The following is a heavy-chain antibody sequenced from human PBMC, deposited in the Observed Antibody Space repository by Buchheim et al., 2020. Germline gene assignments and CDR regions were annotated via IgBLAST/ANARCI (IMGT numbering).Heavy chain of an antibody. Sequence: QVQLVESGGGVVQPGRSLRLSCAASGFTFSSYAMHWVRQAPGKGLEWVAVISYDGSNKYYADSVKGRFTISRDNSKNTLYLQMNSLRAEDTAVYYCARDPENWNYIFNWGQGTL. V-gene: IGHV3-30*04. D-gene: IGHD1-7*01. CDR1: GFTFSSYA. J-gene: IGHJ4*02. CDR2: ISYDGSNK. CDR3: ARDPENWNYIFN.